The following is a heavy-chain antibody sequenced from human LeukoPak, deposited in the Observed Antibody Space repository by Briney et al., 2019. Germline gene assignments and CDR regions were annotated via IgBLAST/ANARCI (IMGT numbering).Heavy chain of an antibody. CDR3: AGGVKYYDFWSGYFPVDY. V-gene: IGHV4-39*07. D-gene: IGHD3-3*01. Sequence: SETLSLTCTVSGGSISSSSYYWGWIRQPPGKGLEWIGSIYYSGSTYYNPSLKSRVTISVDTSKNQFSLKLSSVTAADTAVYYCAGGVKYYDFWSGYFPVDYWGQGTLVTVSS. CDR1: GGSISSSSYY. CDR2: IYYSGST. J-gene: IGHJ4*02.